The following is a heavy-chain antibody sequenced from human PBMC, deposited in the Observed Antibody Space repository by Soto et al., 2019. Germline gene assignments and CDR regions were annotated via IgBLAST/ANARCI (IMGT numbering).Heavy chain of an antibody. J-gene: IGHJ4*02. Sequence: ASVKVSCKASGYTFTSYAMHWVRQAPGQRLEWMGWINAGNGNTKYSQKFQGRVTITRDTSASTAYMELSSLRSEDTAVYYCARERIKGLVIDYWGQGTLVTVSS. CDR2: INAGNGNT. CDR1: GYTFTSYA. V-gene: IGHV1-3*01. D-gene: IGHD5-12*01. CDR3: ARERIKGLVIDY.